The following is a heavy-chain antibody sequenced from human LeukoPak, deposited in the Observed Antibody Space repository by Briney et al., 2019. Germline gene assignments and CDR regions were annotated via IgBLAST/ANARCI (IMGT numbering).Heavy chain of an antibody. V-gene: IGHV1-18*01. CDR2: ISVYNGNT. J-gene: IGHJ4*02. CDR3: ARDQTWDSSGWYEDY. D-gene: IGHD6-19*01. Sequence: ASVKVSCKASGYSFSSYGISWVRQAPGEGLEWMGWISVYNGNTNYAQKVQGRVTMTTDTSTSTAYMELRSLRSDDAAVYYCARDQTWDSSGWYEDYWGQGTLVTVSS. CDR1: GYSFSSYG.